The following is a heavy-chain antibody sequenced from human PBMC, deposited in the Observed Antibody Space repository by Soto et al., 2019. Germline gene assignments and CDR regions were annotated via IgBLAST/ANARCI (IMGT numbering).Heavy chain of an antibody. Sequence: DSVKVCFKASGYPFTSYDINWVRQATGQGLEWMGWMNPTSGNTGYAQKFQGRVTMTRNTSISTAYMELSSLRSEDTAVYYCARGKARSSWSIYSYYYGMDVWGQGTTVTVSS. J-gene: IGHJ6*01. CDR3: ARGKARSSWSIYSYYYGMDV. V-gene: IGHV1-8*01. CDR2: MNPTSGNT. CDR1: GYPFTSYD. D-gene: IGHD6-13*01.